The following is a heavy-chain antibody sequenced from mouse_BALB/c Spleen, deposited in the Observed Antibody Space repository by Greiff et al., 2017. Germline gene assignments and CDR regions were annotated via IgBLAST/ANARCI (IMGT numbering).Heavy chain of an antibody. J-gene: IGHJ3*01. D-gene: IGHD3-2*01. CDR3: ATTARATAWFAY. V-gene: IGHV2-6-4*01. Sequence: VHLVESGPGLVAPSQSLSITCTVSGFSLSRYSVHWVRQPPGKGLEWLGMIWGGGSTDYNSALKSRLSISKDNSKSQVFLKMNSLQTDDTAMYYCATTARATAWFAYWGQGTLVTVSA. CDR1: GFSLSRYS. CDR2: IWGGGST.